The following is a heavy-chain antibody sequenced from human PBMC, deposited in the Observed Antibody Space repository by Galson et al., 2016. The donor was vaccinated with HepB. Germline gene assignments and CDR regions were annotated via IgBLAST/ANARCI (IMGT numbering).Heavy chain of an antibody. J-gene: IGHJ4*02. D-gene: IGHD3/OR15-3a*01. CDR2: LNPNSGVT. Sequence: SVKVSCKAPGYTFTGYYMHWVRQAPGQGLEWMGRLNPNSGVTNYAQKFQGRVTMTRDTSITTAYMELSRLRSDDTAVYYCARDHPLTDLDYWGQGTLVTVSS. CDR3: ARDHPLTDLDY. V-gene: IGHV1-2*06. CDR1: GYTFTGYY.